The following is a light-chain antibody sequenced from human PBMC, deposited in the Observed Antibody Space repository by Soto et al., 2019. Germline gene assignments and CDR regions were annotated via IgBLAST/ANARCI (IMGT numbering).Light chain of an antibody. CDR2: GAS. Sequence: EIVLTQSPGTLSLSPGERATLSCRASQSVNGNYLTCYQQKPGQAPSLLIYGASSRATGIPDRFSGSGSGTDFSLPISRLEPEDFAVYYCQQYGSSFRYTFGQGTKLEIK. J-gene: IGKJ2*01. CDR3: QQYGSSFRYT. CDR1: QSVNGNY. V-gene: IGKV3-20*01.